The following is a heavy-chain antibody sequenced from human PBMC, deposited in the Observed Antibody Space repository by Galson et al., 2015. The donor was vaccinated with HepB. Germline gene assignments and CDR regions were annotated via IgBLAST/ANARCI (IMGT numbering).Heavy chain of an antibody. D-gene: IGHD3-22*01. V-gene: IGHV1-69*13. CDR3: VRQYDTSCYYPY. CDR1: AVAFRTYT. CDR2: IFPLFGSA. J-gene: IGHJ4*02. Sequence: SVKVSCKASAVAFRTYTLSWVRQAPGQGLEWMGGIFPLFGSANYAQKFQGRVTINADESKSTTSMELRRLRSEDTAVYYCVRQYDTSCYYPYWCRGPLVTVSS.